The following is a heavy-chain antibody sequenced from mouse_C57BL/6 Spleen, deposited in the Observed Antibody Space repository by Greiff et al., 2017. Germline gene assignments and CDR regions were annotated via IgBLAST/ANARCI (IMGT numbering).Heavy chain of an antibody. CDR1: GYSITSGYY. Sequence: EVKLVESGPGLVKPSQSLSLTCSVTGYSITSGYYWNWIRQFPGNKLEWMGYISYDGSNNYNPSLKNRISITRDTSKNQFFLKLNSVTTEDTATYYCARASNWAFAYWGQGTLVTVSA. CDR3: ARASNWAFAY. D-gene: IGHD4-1*01. CDR2: ISYDGSN. V-gene: IGHV3-6*01. J-gene: IGHJ3*01.